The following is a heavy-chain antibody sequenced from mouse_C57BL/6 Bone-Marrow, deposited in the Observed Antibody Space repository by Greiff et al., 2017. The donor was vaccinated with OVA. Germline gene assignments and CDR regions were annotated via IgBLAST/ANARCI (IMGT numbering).Heavy chain of an antibody. J-gene: IGHJ2*01. Sequence: VQLQQSGPVLVKPGASVKMSCKASGYTFTDYYMNWVKQSHGKSLEWIGVINPYNGGTSYNQKFKGKATLTVDKSSSTAYMELNSLTSEDSAVYYCARRGYGYSNSDYWGQGTTLTVSS. CDR3: ARRGYGYSNSDY. CDR2: INPYNGGT. D-gene: IGHD2-5*01. CDR1: GYTFTDYY. V-gene: IGHV1-19*01.